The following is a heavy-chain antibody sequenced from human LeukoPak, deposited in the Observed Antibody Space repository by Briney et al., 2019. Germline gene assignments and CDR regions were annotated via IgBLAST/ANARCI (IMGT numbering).Heavy chain of an antibody. CDR3: ARERGSSYYCSGGSCPSDY. CDR1: GYTFTSYA. V-gene: IGHV1-18*01. CDR2: ISAYNGNT. D-gene: IGHD2-15*01. J-gene: IGHJ4*02. Sequence: GASVKVSCKASGYTFTSYAMNWVRQAPGQGLEWMGWISAYNGNTNYAQKLQGRVTMTTDTSTSRAYMELRSLRSDDTAVYYCARERGSSYYCSGGSCPSDYWGQGTLVTVSS.